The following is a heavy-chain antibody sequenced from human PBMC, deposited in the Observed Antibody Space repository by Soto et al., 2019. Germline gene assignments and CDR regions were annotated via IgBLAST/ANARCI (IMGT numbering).Heavy chain of an antibody. Sequence: GASVKVSCKASGYTFTSYYMHWVRQAPGQGLEWMGIINPSGGSTSYAQKFQGRVTMTRDTSTSTVYMELSSLRSEDTAVYYCARYYYDSSGYAYYFDYWGQGTLVTVSS. CDR2: INPSGGST. D-gene: IGHD3-22*01. CDR1: GYTFTSYY. J-gene: IGHJ4*02. CDR3: ARYYYDSSGYAYYFDY. V-gene: IGHV1-46*01.